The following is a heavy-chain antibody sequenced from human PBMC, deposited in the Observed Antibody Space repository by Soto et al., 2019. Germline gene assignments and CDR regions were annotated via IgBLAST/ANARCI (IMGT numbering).Heavy chain of an antibody. CDR1: GGTFSSYA. V-gene: IGHV1-69*12. CDR3: ATETIAYCGGDCYIHEYFQH. CDR2: IIPIFGTA. Sequence: QVQLVQSGAEVKKPGSSVKVSCKASGGTFSSYAISWVRQAPGQGLEWMGGIIPIFGTANYAQKFQGRVTITADESTSTAYMELSSLRSEDTAVYYCATETIAYCGGDCYIHEYFQHWGQGTLVTVSS. J-gene: IGHJ1*01. D-gene: IGHD2-21*02.